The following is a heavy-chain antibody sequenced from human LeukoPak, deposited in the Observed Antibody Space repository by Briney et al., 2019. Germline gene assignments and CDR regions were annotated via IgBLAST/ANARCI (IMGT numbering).Heavy chain of an antibody. D-gene: IGHD5-12*01. CDR3: ARERDIVATWYYYYMDV. J-gene: IGHJ6*03. Sequence: ASVKVSCKASGYTFTGYYMHWVRQAPGQGLEWMGWINPNSGGTNYAQKFQGRVTMTRDTSISTAYMELSRLRSDDTAVYYCARERDIVATWYYYYMDVWGKETTVTVSS. V-gene: IGHV1-2*02. CDR2: INPNSGGT. CDR1: GYTFTGYY.